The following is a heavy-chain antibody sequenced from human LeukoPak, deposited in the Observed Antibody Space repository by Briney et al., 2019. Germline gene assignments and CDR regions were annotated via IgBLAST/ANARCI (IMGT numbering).Heavy chain of an antibody. CDR1: AFTFSSHG. J-gene: IGHJ4*02. CDR2: IRYDGTNK. Sequence: GGSLRLSCAASAFTFSSHGMHWVRQSPGKGLEWVAFIRYDGTNKHYADSMKGRFTISRDNSKNTLYLQMNSLRAEDTAVYYCAKDNYYGDYEVTSIFGVDWGQGTLVTVSS. V-gene: IGHV3-30*02. D-gene: IGHD4-17*01. CDR3: AKDNYYGDYEVTSIFGVD.